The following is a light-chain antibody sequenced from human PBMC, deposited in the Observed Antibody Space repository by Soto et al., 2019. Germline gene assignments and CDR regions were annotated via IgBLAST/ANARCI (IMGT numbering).Light chain of an antibody. CDR2: GAS. CDR3: QQRSNWPPIT. J-gene: IGKJ5*01. V-gene: IGKV3D-20*02. CDR1: QSVRNNY. Sequence: EIVLTQSPGTLSLSPGEEATLSCRASQSVRNNYLAWYQQKPGQAPRLLIYGASNRATGIPDRFSGSGSGTDFTLTISRLEPEDFAVYYCQQRSNWPPITFGQGTRLEIK.